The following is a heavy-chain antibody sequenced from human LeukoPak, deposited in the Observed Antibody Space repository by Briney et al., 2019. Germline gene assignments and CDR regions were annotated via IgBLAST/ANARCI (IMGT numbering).Heavy chain of an antibody. J-gene: IGHJ4*02. CDR3: ARGKIAADGTPGGY. Sequence: SVTVSFTASGYTFTGYYMHWVRQAPGQGREWMGWINPNSGGTNYAQKFQGRVTMTRDTSISTAYMELSRLRSDDTAVYYCARGKIAADGTPGGYWGQGTLVTVSS. CDR2: INPNSGGT. V-gene: IGHV1-2*02. D-gene: IGHD6-13*01. CDR1: GYTFTGYY.